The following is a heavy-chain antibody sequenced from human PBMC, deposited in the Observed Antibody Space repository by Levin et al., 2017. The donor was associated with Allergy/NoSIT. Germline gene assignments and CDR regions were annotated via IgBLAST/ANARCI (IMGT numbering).Heavy chain of an antibody. Sequence: QTLSLTCTFSGFSLSTSGMCVSWIRQPPGKALEWLARIDWDDDKYYSTSLKTRLTISKDTSKNQVVLTMTNMDPVDTATYYCARTRAEYCSSTSGHTYNYYYYMDVWGKGTTVTVSS. V-gene: IGHV2-70*11. CDR3: ARTRAEYCSSTSGHTYNYYYYMDV. CDR1: GFSLSTSGMC. J-gene: IGHJ6*03. CDR2: IDWDDDK. D-gene: IGHD2-2*01.